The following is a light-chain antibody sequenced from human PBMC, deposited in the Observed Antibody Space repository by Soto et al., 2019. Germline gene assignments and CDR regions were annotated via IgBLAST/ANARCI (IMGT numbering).Light chain of an antibody. CDR2: GAS. Sequence: IVLTQSPATLSLSPGERATLSCTASQHVTTTYIAWYQQKFGQAPRLLIYGASTRATGTPDRFTGGGFGTDFALTISRVEPEDFAVDYCQQYDSSFTFGGGTKVEMK. CDR1: QHVTTTY. V-gene: IGKV3-20*01. CDR3: QQYDSSFT. J-gene: IGKJ4*01.